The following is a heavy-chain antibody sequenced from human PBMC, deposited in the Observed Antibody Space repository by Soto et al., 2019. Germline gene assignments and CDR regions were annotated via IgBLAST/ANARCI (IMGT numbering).Heavy chain of an antibody. Sequence: SETLSLTCTVSGGSVSSGSYYWSWIRQPPGKGLEWIGYIYYSGSTNYNPSLKSRVTISVDTSKNQFSLKLSSVTAADTAVYYCVRTSYGNYYLNYYYYYGMDVWGQGTTVTVSS. J-gene: IGHJ6*02. CDR2: IYYSGST. V-gene: IGHV4-61*01. D-gene: IGHD1-26*01. CDR3: VRTSYGNYYLNYYYYYGMDV. CDR1: GGSVSSGSYY.